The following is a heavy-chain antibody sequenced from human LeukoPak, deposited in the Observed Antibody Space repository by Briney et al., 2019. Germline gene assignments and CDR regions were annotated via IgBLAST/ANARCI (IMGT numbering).Heavy chain of an antibody. Sequence: SETLSLTCTVSGGSISSGDYYWSWIRQPPGKGLEWIGYIYYSGSTYYNPSLKSRVTISVDTSEDQFSLKLSSVTAADTAVYYCARTGISSPPYYDSSGYYRNGDYWGQGTLVTVSS. CDR2: IYYSGST. J-gene: IGHJ4*02. CDR1: GGSISSGDYY. CDR3: ARTGISSPPYYDSSGYYRNGDY. V-gene: IGHV4-30-4*01. D-gene: IGHD3-22*01.